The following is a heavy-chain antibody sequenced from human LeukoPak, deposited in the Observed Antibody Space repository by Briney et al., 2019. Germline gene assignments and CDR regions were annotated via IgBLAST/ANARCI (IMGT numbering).Heavy chain of an antibody. J-gene: IGHJ3*02. V-gene: IGHV4-59*08. D-gene: IGHD3-10*01. Sequence: SETLSLTCTVSGGSISSYYWSWIRQPPGKGLEWIGYIYYSGSTHYNPSLKSRVTISVDTSKNQFSLKLSSVTAADTAVYYCARVYGSGSYAFDIWGQGTMVTVSS. CDR3: ARVYGSGSYAFDI. CDR1: GGSISSYY. CDR2: IYYSGST.